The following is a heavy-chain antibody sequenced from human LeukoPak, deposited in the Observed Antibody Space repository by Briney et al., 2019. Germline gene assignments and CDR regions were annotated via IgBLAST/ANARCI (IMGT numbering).Heavy chain of an antibody. CDR1: GFTFSTYG. J-gene: IGHJ4*02. CDR3: AKGRSDFDY. CDR2: IGSDGSGK. V-gene: IGHV3-30*02. Sequence: GGSLRLSCAASGFTFSTYGMYWVRQAPGKGLEWVAFIGSDGSGKYHADSVMGRFTISRDNSKNTLSLQMSSLRAEETAVYYCAKGRSDFDYWGQGTLVTVSS.